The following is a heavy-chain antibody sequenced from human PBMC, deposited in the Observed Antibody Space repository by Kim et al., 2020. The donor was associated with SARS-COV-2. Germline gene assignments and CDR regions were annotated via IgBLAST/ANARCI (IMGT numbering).Heavy chain of an antibody. CDR3: AVYSSGWYPFDY. J-gene: IGHJ4*02. Sequence: ASVKVSCKASGYTFTSYAMHWVCQAPGQRLEWMGWINAGNGNTKYSQKFQGRVTITRDTSASTAYMELSSLRSEDTAVYYCAVYSSGWYPFDYWGQGTLVTVSS. D-gene: IGHD6-19*01. CDR2: INAGNGNT. V-gene: IGHV1-3*01. CDR1: GYTFTSYA.